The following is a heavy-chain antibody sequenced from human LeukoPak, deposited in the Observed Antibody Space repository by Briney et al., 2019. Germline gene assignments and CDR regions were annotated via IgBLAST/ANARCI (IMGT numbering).Heavy chain of an antibody. CDR2: IRHDGSYK. Sequence: GGSLRLSCAASGFTFSNYGMHWVRQAPGKGLEWVSFIRHDGSYKYYAGSVRGRLTISRDNSKNTLYLQMNSLRAEDTAVYYCAKDAGTVTTLDYWGQGTLVTVSS. V-gene: IGHV3-30*02. J-gene: IGHJ4*02. CDR1: GFTFSNYG. CDR3: AKDAGTVTTLDY. D-gene: IGHD4-17*01.